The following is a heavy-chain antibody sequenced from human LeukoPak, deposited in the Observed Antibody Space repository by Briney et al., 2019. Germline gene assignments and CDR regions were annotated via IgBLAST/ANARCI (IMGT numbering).Heavy chain of an antibody. CDR2: IHPGNSDT. V-gene: IGHV5-51*01. CDR1: GYSFSTQW. D-gene: IGHD5-12*01. Sequence: GESLKISCKGSGYSFSTQWIAWVRQMPGKGLEWMGVIHPGNSDTRYNPSFQGQVTISVDKSISTAYLQWSSLEASDTAMYYCARWDIGVISYFDYWGQGTLVTVSA. CDR3: ARWDIGVISYFDY. J-gene: IGHJ4*02.